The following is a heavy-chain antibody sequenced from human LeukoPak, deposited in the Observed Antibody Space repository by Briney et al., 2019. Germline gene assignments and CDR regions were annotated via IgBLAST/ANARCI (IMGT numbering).Heavy chain of an antibody. CDR1: GFTFSRYW. Sequence: PGGSLRLSCAASGFTFSRYWMHWVRQAPGKGLVWVSRIDSGGSSTTYADSVKGRFTISRDNAKNTLYLQMNSLRVEDTAVYYCARDGEGGYPVDYWGQGTLVTVSS. CDR2: IDSGGSST. J-gene: IGHJ4*02. V-gene: IGHV3-74*01. CDR3: ARDGEGGYPVDY. D-gene: IGHD3-10*01.